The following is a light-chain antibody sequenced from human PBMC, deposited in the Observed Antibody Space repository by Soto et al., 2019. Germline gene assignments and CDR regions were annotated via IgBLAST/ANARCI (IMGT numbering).Light chain of an antibody. CDR2: GAS. V-gene: IGKV3-15*01. CDR3: QQYHHWPPKLT. J-gene: IGKJ3*01. CDR1: QSINTN. Sequence: DIVMTQSPATLSVSPGERATLSCRASQSINTNLAWYQQKPGQAPRLLIYGASTRATVIPARFSGSGSGTEVTLTISGLQADDFAVYFCQQYHHWPPKLTFGPGTRVDI.